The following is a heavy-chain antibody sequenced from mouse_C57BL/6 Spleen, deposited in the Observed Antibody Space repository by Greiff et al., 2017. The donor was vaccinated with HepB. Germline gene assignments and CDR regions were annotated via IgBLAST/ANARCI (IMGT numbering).Heavy chain of an antibody. J-gene: IGHJ4*01. V-gene: IGHV1-53*01. Sequence: QVQLKQPGTELVKPGASVKLSCKASGYTFTSYWMHWVKQRPGQGLEWIGNINPSNGGTNYNEKFKSKATLTVDKSSSTAYMQLSSLTSEDSAVYYCARKVIYDGYFYAMDYWGQGTSVTVSS. CDR2: INPSNGGT. D-gene: IGHD2-3*01. CDR1: GYTFTSYW. CDR3: ARKVIYDGYFYAMDY.